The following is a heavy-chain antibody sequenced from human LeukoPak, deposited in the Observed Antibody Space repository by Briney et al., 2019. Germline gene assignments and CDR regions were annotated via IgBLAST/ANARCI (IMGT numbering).Heavy chain of an antibody. CDR2: INHSGST. CDR1: GGSFSGYY. J-gene: IGHJ4*02. CDR3: ARRGYYYDRGNDY. D-gene: IGHD3-22*01. V-gene: IGHV4-34*01. Sequence: SETLSLTCAVYGGSFSGYYWTWIRQPPGKGLEWIGEINHSGSTNYNPSLKSRVTISVDTSKNQFSLKLSSVTAADTAVYYCARRGYYYDRGNDYWGQGTLVTVSS.